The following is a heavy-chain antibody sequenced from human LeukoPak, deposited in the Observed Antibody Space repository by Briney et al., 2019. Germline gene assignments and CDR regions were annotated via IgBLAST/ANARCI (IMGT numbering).Heavy chain of an antibody. J-gene: IGHJ3*01. V-gene: IGHV3-21*01. CDR3: ARDYYSSSRHAFDL. CDR2: ISSSSSYI. Sequence: GGPLRLSCAASGFTLNRDWTAWVRQAPGKGLEWVSSISSSSSYIYYADSVKGRFTISRDNAKNSLFLQMNSLRAEDTALYFCARDYYSSSRHAFDLWGQGTMVTVSS. D-gene: IGHD6-13*01. CDR1: GFTLNRDW.